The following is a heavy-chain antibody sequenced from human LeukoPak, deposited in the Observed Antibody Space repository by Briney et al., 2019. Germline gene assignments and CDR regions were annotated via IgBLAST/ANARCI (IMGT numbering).Heavy chain of an antibody. V-gene: IGHV3-7*03. D-gene: IGHD3-22*01. J-gene: IGHJ4*02. Sequence: GGSLRLSCAGSGFIFSSYWMSWVRQAPGKGLEWVANIKEDGSEKNYVDSVRGRFTVSRDDAKNSLYLQMNSLTAEDTAVYYCVRLRRNSDSSGYYYYYDYWGRGTLVTVSS. CDR2: IKEDGSEK. CDR3: VRLRRNSDSSGYYYYYDY. CDR1: GFIFSSYW.